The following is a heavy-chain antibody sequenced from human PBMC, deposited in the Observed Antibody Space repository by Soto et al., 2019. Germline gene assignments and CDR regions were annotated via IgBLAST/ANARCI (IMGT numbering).Heavy chain of an antibody. V-gene: IGHV1-3*01. CDR2: INAGNGNT. CDR3: ARADFWSGSLLIDY. J-gene: IGHJ4*02. CDR1: GYTFTSYA. Sequence: ASVKVSCKTSGYTFTSYAMHWVRQASGQRLEWMGWINAGNGNTKYSQKPQGRVTITRDPSASTVHMELSSLRSEDTALYYCARADFWSGSLLIDYWGQGTLVTVSS. D-gene: IGHD3-3*01.